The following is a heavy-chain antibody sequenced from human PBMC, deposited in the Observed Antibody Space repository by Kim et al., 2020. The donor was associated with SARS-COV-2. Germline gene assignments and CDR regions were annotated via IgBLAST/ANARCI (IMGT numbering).Heavy chain of an antibody. Sequence: ASVKVSCKVSGYTLTAVSMHWVRQAPGKGLEWMGGFDPEDGETTYAQKFQGRVTMTEDTSTNTAFMQLSGLRSEDTAEYYCAISLPFYFDSSAYYCLDYWGQGSLMTVSS. CDR2: FDPEDGET. D-gene: IGHD3-22*01. J-gene: IGHJ4*02. V-gene: IGHV1-24*01. CDR3: AISLPFYFDSSAYYCLDY. CDR1: GYTLTAVS.